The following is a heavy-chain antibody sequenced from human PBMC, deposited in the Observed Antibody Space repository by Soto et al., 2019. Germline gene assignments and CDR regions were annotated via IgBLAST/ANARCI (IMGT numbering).Heavy chain of an antibody. Sequence: EVQLVESGGGLVQPGGSLKLSCAASGFTFSGSAMHWVRQASGKGLEWVGRIRSKANSYATAYAASVKGRFTISRDDSENPAYLQMSSLNTEDTAVYYCTRRIEAATGTGGYFDLWGRGTLVTVSS. CDR2: IRSKANSYAT. CDR1: GFTFSGSA. D-gene: IGHD6-13*01. CDR3: TRRIEAATGTGGYFDL. V-gene: IGHV3-73*02. J-gene: IGHJ2*01.